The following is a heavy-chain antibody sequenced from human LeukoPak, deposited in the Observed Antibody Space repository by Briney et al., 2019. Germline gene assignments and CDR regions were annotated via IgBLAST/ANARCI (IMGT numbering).Heavy chain of an antibody. V-gene: IGHV1-18*01. CDR1: GYTFTSYG. Sequence: ASVKVSCKASGYTFTSYGISWVRQAPGQGLEWMGWISAYNGNTNYAQKLQGRVTMTTDTSTSTAYMELRSLRSDDTAVYYCARETLKYYDFWSGHKVFDYWGQGTLVTVSS. CDR3: ARETLKYYDFWSGHKVFDY. D-gene: IGHD3-3*01. CDR2: ISAYNGNT. J-gene: IGHJ4*02.